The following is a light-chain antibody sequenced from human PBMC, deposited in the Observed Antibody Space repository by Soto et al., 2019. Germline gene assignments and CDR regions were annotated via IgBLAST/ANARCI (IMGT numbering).Light chain of an antibody. CDR2: EVT. J-gene: IGLJ1*01. Sequence: QSALTQPASLSGSPGQSITISCTGTSSDIGAYDYVSWFQQHPGKAPKLMIYEVTNRPSGVSDRLSGSKSGNTASLTISGLQAEDEADYYCSSYTSSSTYVFGVGTKLTVL. V-gene: IGLV2-14*01. CDR1: SSDIGAYDY. CDR3: SSYTSSSTYV.